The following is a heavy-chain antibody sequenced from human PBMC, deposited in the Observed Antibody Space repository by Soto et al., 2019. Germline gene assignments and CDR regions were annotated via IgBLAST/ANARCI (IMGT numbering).Heavy chain of an antibody. CDR2: IIPICGTA. D-gene: IGHD1-26*01. CDR3: ARGWVGAAGFDY. J-gene: IGHJ4*02. Sequence: QVQLVQSGAEVKKPGSSVKVSCKDSGGTFSSYAISWVRQAPGQGLEWMGGIIPICGTANDAQKFQGRVTITADDSTRNAYMELSSLRSEDTAVYYCARGWVGAAGFDYWGQGTLVTVSS. V-gene: IGHV1-69*12. CDR1: GGTFSSYA.